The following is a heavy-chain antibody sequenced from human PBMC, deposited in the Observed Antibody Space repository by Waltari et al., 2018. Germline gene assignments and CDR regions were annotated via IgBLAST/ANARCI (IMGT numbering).Heavy chain of an antibody. D-gene: IGHD6-13*01. Sequence: QVQLQESGPGLVKPSETLSLTCAVSGYSISSGYYWGWIRQPPGKGLEWIGSIYHSGSTYYNPSLKSRVTISVDPSKNQFSLKLSSVTAADTAVYYCARDPAAGYFDYWGQGTLVTVSS. CDR3: ARDPAAGYFDY. J-gene: IGHJ4*02. CDR2: IYHSGST. CDR1: GYSISSGYY. V-gene: IGHV4-38-2*02.